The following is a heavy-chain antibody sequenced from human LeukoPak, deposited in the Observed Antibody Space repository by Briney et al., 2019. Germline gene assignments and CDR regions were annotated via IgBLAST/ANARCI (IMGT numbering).Heavy chain of an antibody. CDR3: ARAYCGGDCPSDWFDP. V-gene: IGHV4-39*07. CDR2: IYYSGST. J-gene: IGHJ5*02. Sequence: SETLSLTCTVSGGSISSSSYYWGWIRQPPGKGLEWIGSIYYSGSTYYNPSLKSRVTISVDKSKNQFSLKLSSVTAADTAVYYCARAYCGGDCPSDWFDPWGQGTLVTVSS. D-gene: IGHD2-21*02. CDR1: GGSISSSSYY.